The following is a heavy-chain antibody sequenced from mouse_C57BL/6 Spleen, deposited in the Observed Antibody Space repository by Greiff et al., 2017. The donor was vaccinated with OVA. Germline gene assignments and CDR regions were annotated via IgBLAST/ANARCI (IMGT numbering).Heavy chain of an antibody. CDR2: ISYDGSN. Sequence: VQLQQSGPGLVKPSQSLSLTCSVTGYSITSGYYWNWIRQFPGNKLEWMGYISYDGSNNYNPSLKNRISITRDTSKNQFFLKLNSVTTEDTATYYCASHYYYGSSYGYFDYWGQGTTLTVSS. CDR3: ASHYYYGSSYGYFDY. D-gene: IGHD1-1*01. CDR1: GYSITSGYY. J-gene: IGHJ2*01. V-gene: IGHV3-6*01.